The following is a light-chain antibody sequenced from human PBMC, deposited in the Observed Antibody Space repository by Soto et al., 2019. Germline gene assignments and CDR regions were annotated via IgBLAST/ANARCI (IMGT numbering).Light chain of an antibody. Sequence: QSVLTQPPSVSGAPGQRVTISCTGSSSNIGAGYDVHWYQQLPGTAPKLLSYGNSNRPSGVPDRFSGSKSGTSASLAITGLQAEDEADYYCQSYDSSLSGYVFGTGTNVTVL. CDR1: SSNIGAGYD. V-gene: IGLV1-40*01. CDR3: QSYDSSLSGYV. J-gene: IGLJ1*01. CDR2: GNS.